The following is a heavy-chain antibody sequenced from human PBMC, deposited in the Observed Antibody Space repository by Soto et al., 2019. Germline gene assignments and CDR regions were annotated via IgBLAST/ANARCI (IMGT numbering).Heavy chain of an antibody. V-gene: IGHV4-61*01. J-gene: IGHJ5*02. CDR3: ARGLYCSGGSCYSDWFAP. Sequence: SETLSLTCTVSGGSVSSGSYYWSWIRQPPGKGLEWIGYIYYSGSTNYNPSLKSRVTISVDTSKNQFSLKLSSVTAADTAVYYWARGLYCSGGSCYSDWFAPWGRGTLVTVSS. D-gene: IGHD2-15*01. CDR1: GGSVSSGSYY. CDR2: IYYSGST.